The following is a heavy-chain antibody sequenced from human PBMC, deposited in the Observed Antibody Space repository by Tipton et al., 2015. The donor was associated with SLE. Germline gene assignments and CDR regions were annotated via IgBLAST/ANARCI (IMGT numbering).Heavy chain of an antibody. CDR3: AIAVAGTFFFDY. V-gene: IGHV1-18*01. CDR1: GYAFISYG. J-gene: IGHJ4*02. D-gene: IGHD6-19*01. Sequence: QLVQSGPEVKKPGASVKVSCRASGYAFISYGISWVRQAPGQGLQWVGWISTYDGTTHSSQKLQGRVTMTTDISTSTAYMDLRNLRSDDTAVYYCAIAVAGTFFFDYWGQGTLVTVSS. CDR2: ISTYDGTT.